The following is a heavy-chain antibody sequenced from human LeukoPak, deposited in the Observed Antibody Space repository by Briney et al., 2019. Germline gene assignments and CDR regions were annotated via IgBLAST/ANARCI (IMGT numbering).Heavy chain of an antibody. D-gene: IGHD1-26*01. CDR3: AKGPTASCWEKLHD. V-gene: IGHV3-23*01. Sequence: GGSLRLSCAASGFTVTTLAMTWVRQAPGKGLEWVSVIGESDGRTYYADSVKGRFTISRDESKNTLYLLMNSLRAEDTAVYYCAKGPTASCWEKLHDWGQGALVTVSS. CDR1: GFTVTTLA. J-gene: IGHJ4*02. CDR2: IGESDGRT.